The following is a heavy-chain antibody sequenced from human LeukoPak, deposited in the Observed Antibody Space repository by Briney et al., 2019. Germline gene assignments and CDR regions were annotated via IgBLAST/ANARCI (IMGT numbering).Heavy chain of an antibody. Sequence: SVKVSCKASGGTFSSYGISWVRQAPGQGLEWMGGIIPIFGTANYAQKFQGRVTITTDESTSTAYMELSSLRSEDTAVYYCARDKGPNGGFDYWGQGTLVTVSS. CDR1: GGTFSSYG. V-gene: IGHV1-69*05. CDR3: ARDKGPNGGFDY. J-gene: IGHJ4*02. CDR2: IIPIFGTA. D-gene: IGHD2-8*01.